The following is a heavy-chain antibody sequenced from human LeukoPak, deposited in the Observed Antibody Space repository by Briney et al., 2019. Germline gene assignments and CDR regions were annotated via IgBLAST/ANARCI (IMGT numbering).Heavy chain of an antibody. Sequence: GGSLRLSCAASGFTFSSYAMSWVRQAPGKGLEWVSAISGSGGSTYYADSVKGRFTISRDNSKNTLYLQMNSLRAEDRAVYYCATSTVKCCSSGSFYDYWGQGTLVTVSS. D-gene: IGHD2-15*01. CDR1: GFTFSSYA. CDR3: ATSTVKCCSSGSFYDY. V-gene: IGHV3-23*01. J-gene: IGHJ4*02. CDR2: ISGSGGST.